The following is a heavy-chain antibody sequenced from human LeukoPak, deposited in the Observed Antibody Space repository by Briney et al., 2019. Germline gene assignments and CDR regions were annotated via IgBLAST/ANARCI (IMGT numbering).Heavy chain of an antibody. CDR1: GYSFTNYW. V-gene: IGHV5-51*01. Sequence: ESPKISCKGSGYSFTNYWIGWARQMLGKGLQWMGVIYLDDSDIRYSTSFQGQVTISADKSIITAYLQWSSLKASDTAMYYCARHGRGSRSPNTFDIWGQGTMVTVSS. CDR3: ARHGRGSRSPNTFDI. D-gene: IGHD3-10*01. CDR2: IYLDDSDI. J-gene: IGHJ3*02.